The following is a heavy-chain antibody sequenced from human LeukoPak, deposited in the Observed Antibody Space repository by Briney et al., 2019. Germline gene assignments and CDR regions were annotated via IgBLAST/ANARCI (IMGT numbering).Heavy chain of an antibody. CDR1: GDTLTELS. J-gene: IGHJ4*02. CDR3: ATALYGDSIRGFDY. V-gene: IGHV1-24*01. Sequence: ASVKVSCKVSGDTLTELSMHWVRQAPGKGLEWMGGFDPKDGETIYAQKFQGRVTMTEDTSTDTAYMELSSLRSEDTAVYYCATALYGDSIRGFDYWGQGTLVTVSS. D-gene: IGHD4-17*01. CDR2: FDPKDGET.